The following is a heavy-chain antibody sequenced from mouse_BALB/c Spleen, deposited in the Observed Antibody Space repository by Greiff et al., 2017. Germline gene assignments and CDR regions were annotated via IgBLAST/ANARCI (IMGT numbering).Heavy chain of an antibody. Sequence: VKLVESGAELAKPGASVKMSCKASGYTFTSYWMHWVKQRPGQGLEWIGYINPSTGYTEYNQKFKDKATLTADKSSSTAYMQLSSLTSEDSAVYYCARSRVLTGRGYYFDYWGQGTTLTVSS. J-gene: IGHJ2*01. D-gene: IGHD4-1*01. CDR2: INPSTGYT. CDR3: ARSRVLTGRGYYFDY. CDR1: GYTFTSYW. V-gene: IGHV1-7*01.